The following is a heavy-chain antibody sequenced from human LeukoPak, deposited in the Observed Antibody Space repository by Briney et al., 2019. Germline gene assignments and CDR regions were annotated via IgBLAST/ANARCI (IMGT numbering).Heavy chain of an antibody. CDR1: GFTFTSSA. D-gene: IGHD1-26*01. Sequence: HWASVTVSCKASGFTFTSSAVQWVRQARGQRLEWIGWIVVGSSNTNYAQKFQERVIITRDMSTSTAYMELSSLRSEDTAVYYCAAGRFGSYPYWGQGTLVTVSS. CDR3: AAGRFGSYPY. V-gene: IGHV1-58*01. J-gene: IGHJ4*02. CDR2: IVVGSSNT.